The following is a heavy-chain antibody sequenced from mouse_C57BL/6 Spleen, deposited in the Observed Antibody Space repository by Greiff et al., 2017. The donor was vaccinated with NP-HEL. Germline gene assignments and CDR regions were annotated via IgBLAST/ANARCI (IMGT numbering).Heavy chain of an antibody. Sequence: EVQLQQSGPELVKPGASVKISCKASGYSFTGYYMNWVKQSPEKSLEWIGEINPSTGGTTYNQKFKAKATLTVDKSSSTAYMQLKSLTSEDSAVYYCARFHYGNYYAMDYWGQGTSVTVSS. V-gene: IGHV1-42*01. CDR1: GYSFTGYY. D-gene: IGHD2-1*01. J-gene: IGHJ4*01. CDR2: INPSTGGT. CDR3: ARFHYGNYYAMDY.